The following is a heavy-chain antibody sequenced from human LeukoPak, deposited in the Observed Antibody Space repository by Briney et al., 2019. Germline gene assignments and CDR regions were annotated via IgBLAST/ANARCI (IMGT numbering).Heavy chain of an antibody. CDR3: ARVGFLEWLPDYYYYGMDV. D-gene: IGHD3-3*01. Sequence: GGSLRLSCAASGFTFSSYSMNWVRQAPGKGLEWVSSISSSSSYIYYADSVKGRFTTSRDNAKNSLYLQMNSLRAEDTAVYYCARVGFLEWLPDYYYYGMDVWGQGTTVTVSS. J-gene: IGHJ6*02. CDR2: ISSSSSYI. CDR1: GFTFSSYS. V-gene: IGHV3-21*01.